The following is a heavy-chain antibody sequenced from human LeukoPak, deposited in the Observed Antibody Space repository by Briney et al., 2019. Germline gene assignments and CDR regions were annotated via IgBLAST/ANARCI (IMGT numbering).Heavy chain of an antibody. D-gene: IGHD5-18*01. CDR3: ARTSYGYHNWFDP. V-gene: IGHV3-30-3*01. J-gene: IGHJ5*02. CDR1: GFTFSTYA. CDR2: ISYDGVKK. Sequence: PGRSLRLSCAASGFTFSTYAMNWVRQAPGKGLEWVALISYDGVKKTYAESVKGRFTISRDNSKNTVHMQMDSLRADDTAVYYCARTSYGYHNWFDPWGQGTLVTVSS.